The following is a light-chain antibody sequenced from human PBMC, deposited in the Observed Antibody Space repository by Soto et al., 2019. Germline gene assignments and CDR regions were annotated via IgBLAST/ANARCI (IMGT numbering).Light chain of an antibody. CDR2: GAS. Sequence: EIVLTQSPGTLSLSPGERATLSCRASRSVRSNSLAWYQQKPGQAPRLLIYGASSRATGVPDRFGARGSGTDFTLTISSLQSEDFAVYYCLQYNNWPPLYTFGQGTRLEIK. CDR1: RSVRSNS. J-gene: IGKJ2*01. CDR3: LQYNNWPPLYT. V-gene: IGKV3-20*01.